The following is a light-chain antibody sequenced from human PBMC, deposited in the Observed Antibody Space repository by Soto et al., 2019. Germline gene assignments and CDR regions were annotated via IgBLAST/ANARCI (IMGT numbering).Light chain of an antibody. V-gene: IGKV1-12*01. CDR3: QGASRIPIT. CDR2: AAS. J-gene: IGKJ5*01. Sequence: DIQATQCPPTLSASVGDRVTITFRASQDIRSSLAWYQQRKGKAPNLLIYAASTLQSGVPSRFSGSGYGTDFNLTISYLQAEDFGTYYCQGASRIPITFGQGTRLEIK. CDR1: QDIRSS.